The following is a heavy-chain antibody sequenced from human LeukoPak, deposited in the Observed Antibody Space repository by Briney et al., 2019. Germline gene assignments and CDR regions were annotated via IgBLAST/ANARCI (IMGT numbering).Heavy chain of an antibody. Sequence: PSETLSLTCTVSGGSISSYYWSWIRQPPGKGLEWIGYIYYSGSTNYNPSLKSRVAISVDTSKNQFSLKLGSVTAADTAVYYCARALIAYCGGDCYPQIWFDPWGQGTLVTVSS. CDR3: ARALIAYCGGDCYPQIWFDP. J-gene: IGHJ5*02. CDR2: IYYSGST. CDR1: GGSISSYY. V-gene: IGHV4-59*08. D-gene: IGHD2-21*02.